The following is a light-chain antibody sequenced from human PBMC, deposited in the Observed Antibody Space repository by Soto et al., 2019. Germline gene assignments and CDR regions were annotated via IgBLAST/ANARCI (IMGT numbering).Light chain of an antibody. J-gene: IGKJ4*01. CDR2: DAS. V-gene: IGKV1-33*01. CDR1: QDISNY. CDR3: QQSYSTPHT. Sequence: DIQMTQSPSSLSTSVGDRVTIACQASQDISNYLNWYQQKPGKAPKLLIYDASNLNAGVPSRFSGSGSGTDFTFTISSLQPEDFATYYCQQSYSTPHTFGGGTKVEIK.